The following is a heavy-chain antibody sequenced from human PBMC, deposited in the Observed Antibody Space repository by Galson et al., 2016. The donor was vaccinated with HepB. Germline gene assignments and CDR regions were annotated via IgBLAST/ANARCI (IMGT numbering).Heavy chain of an antibody. D-gene: IGHD5-12*01. Sequence: SLRLSCAASGFTFSTFGMNWVRQAPGKGLEWVSSISGSGFYREYADSVKGRFTIFRDNSNNTLFLRMDRLRAEDTALYYCTKDDGNSGYDPTDQWGQGTLVTVSS. CDR2: ISGSGFYR. CDR1: GFTFSTFG. CDR3: TKDDGNSGYDPTDQ. J-gene: IGHJ4*01. V-gene: IGHV3-23*01.